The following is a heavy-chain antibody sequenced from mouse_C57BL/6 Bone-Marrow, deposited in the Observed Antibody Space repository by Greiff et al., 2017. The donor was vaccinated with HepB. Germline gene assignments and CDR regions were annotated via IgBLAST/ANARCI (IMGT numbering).Heavy chain of an antibody. V-gene: IGHV5-17*01. CDR3: ASGSTMVTTSAMDY. CDR1: GFTFSDYG. D-gene: IGHD2-2*01. J-gene: IGHJ4*01. Sequence: EVQLVESGGGLVKPGGSLKLSCAASGFTFSDYGMHWVRQAPEKGLEWVAYISSGSSTIYYADTVKGRFTISRDNAKNTLFLQMTSLRSEDTAMYYCASGSTMVTTSAMDYWGQGTSVTVSS. CDR2: ISSGSSTI.